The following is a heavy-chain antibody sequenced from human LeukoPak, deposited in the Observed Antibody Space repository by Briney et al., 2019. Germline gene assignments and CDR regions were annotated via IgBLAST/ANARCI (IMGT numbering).Heavy chain of an antibody. J-gene: IGHJ6*03. CDR2: TIWDSGTT. CDR3: ARLPPEEDLSGFDYYYYYMDV. CDR1: GFTFSGCD. Sequence: GSLRLTCAASGFTFSGCDLGGFRQRPPRERQERCGTIWDSGTTGYADSVEGRFIISRDNGKNSVSLQMNSLTVEDTALYYCARLPPEEDLSGFDYYYYYMDVWGQGTTVTVSS. V-gene: IGHV3-20*04. D-gene: IGHD3/OR15-3a*01.